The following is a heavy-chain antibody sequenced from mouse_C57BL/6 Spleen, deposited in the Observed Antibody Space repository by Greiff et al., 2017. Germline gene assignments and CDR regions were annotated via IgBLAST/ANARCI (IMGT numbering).Heavy chain of an antibody. CDR3: AGGGGLDY. Sequence: QVQLQQPGAELVRPGSSVKLSCTASGYTFTSYWMHWVKQRPIQGLEWIGYIDPCDSAIHYTQKFKDKATFSVDKSYSTAFMQLSSLTSDDSEVYNCAGGGGLDYWGQGTLVTVSA. J-gene: IGHJ3*01. CDR2: IDPCDSAI. CDR1: GYTFTSYW. V-gene: IGHV1-52*01.